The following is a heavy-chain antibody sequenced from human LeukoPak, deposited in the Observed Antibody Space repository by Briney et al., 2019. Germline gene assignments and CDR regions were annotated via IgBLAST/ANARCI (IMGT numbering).Heavy chain of an antibody. D-gene: IGHD3-10*01. CDR2: ISGRGGST. CDR3: AKGSSSGSLSVFDY. V-gene: IGHV3-23*01. CDR1: GFTFSSYA. J-gene: IGHJ4*02. Sequence: PGGSLRLSCAASGFTFSSYAMSWVRQAPGKGLEWVSGISGRGGSTNYADSVKGRFIISRDNNKNTLFLQMNSLRAEDTAVYYCAKGSSSGSLSVFDYWGQGTLVTVSS.